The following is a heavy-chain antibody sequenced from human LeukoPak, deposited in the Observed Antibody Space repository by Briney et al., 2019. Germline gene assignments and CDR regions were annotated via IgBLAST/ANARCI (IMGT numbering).Heavy chain of an antibody. CDR2: IWYDGSNK. D-gene: IGHD6-19*01. J-gene: IGHJ4*02. Sequence: GGSLRLSCAASGFTFSSYGMHWVRQAPGKGLEWVAVIWYDGSNKYYADFVKGRFTISRDNSENTLYLQMNSLRAEDMAVYYCATEEGSSGWSYYFDYWGQGTLVTVSS. V-gene: IGHV3-33*01. CDR3: ATEEGSSGWSYYFDY. CDR1: GFTFSSYG.